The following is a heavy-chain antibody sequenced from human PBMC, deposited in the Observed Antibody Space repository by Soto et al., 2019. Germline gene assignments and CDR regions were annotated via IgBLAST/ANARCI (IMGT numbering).Heavy chain of an antibody. CDR1: GFTVSSNY. Sequence: EVQRVESGGGLVQPGGSLRLSCAASGFTVSSNYMSWVRQAPGKGLEWVSVMYSGGSTYYADSVKGRFTISRDNSKNRLYLQMNSLRAEDTAVYYCGRGGESSGSYPSQLYYYYYTDVWGKGTTVTVSS. CDR2: MYSGGST. J-gene: IGHJ6*03. CDR3: GRGGESSGSYPSQLYYYYYTDV. V-gene: IGHV3-66*01. D-gene: IGHD3-10*01.